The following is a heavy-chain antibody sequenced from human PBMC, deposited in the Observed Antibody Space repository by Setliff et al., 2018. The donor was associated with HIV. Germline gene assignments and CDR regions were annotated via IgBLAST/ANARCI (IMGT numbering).Heavy chain of an antibody. Sequence: PGGSLRLSCAASGFTFDDYAMYWVRQAPGKALEWVSLINWNGGRTFYSDSVKGRFTISRDNSENFLYLQMHSLRLDDTAIYSCAKTTGSVLGTYYFDSWGQGTRVTVSS. V-gene: IGHV3-43D*03. CDR3: AKTTGSVLGTYYFDS. CDR1: GFTFDDYA. CDR2: INWNGGRT. J-gene: IGHJ4*02. D-gene: IGHD3-16*01.